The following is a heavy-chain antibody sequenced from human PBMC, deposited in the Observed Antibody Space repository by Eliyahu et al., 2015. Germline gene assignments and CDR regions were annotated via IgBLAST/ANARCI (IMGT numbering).Heavy chain of an antibody. J-gene: IGHJ4*02. Sequence: QPHLQESGPGLVEPSETLTLTCTLSGGSISSEXYYWAWIRQPPGKGLEWIGSIYYNGNTYYNPSLTSRVAISADTSKIQFSLRVTSLTAADTAVYFCARHGAVCSGDTCYSFDHWGQGALVTVSS. D-gene: IGHD2-15*01. V-gene: IGHV4-39*01. CDR1: GGSISSEXYY. CDR2: IYYNGNT. CDR3: ARHGAVCSGDTCYSFDH.